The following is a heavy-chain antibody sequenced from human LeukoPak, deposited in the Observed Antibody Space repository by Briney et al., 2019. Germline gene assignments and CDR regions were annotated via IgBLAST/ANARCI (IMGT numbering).Heavy chain of an antibody. J-gene: IGHJ4*02. CDR3: ARLHNGYNWYYFDY. CDR2: IYYSGST. V-gene: IGHV4-39*01. Sequence: PSETLSLTCTVSGDSISSSSYYWGWIRQPPGKGLEWIGSIYYSGSTYYNPSLKSRVTISVDTSKNQFSLKLSSVTAADTAVYYCARLHNGYNWYYFDYWGQGTLVTVSS. D-gene: IGHD5-24*01. CDR1: GDSISSSSYY.